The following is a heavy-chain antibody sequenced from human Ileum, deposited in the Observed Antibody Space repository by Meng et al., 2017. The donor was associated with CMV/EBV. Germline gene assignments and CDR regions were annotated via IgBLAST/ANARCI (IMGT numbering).Heavy chain of an antibody. D-gene: IGHD3/OR15-3a*01. Sequence: VELGESGGGLAQPGGSLRLSCAVSGFTVGDNFMTWVRQTPGKGLEWVSFIYNDGRTYYVDSVKGRFTISRDNFKNTLYLQMNSLRVEDTALYFCVRMDWGSGLTDYWGQGTLVTVSS. CDR1: GFTVGDNF. CDR3: VRMDWGSGLTDY. J-gene: IGHJ4*02. CDR2: IYNDGRT. V-gene: IGHV3-66*01.